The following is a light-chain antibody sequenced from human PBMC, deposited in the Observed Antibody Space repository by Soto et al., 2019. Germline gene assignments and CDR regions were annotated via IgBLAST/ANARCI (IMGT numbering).Light chain of an antibody. CDR1: QSVSRSQ. CDR3: QHYANSVWT. J-gene: IGKJ1*01. CDR2: ASS. V-gene: IGKV3-20*01. Sequence: IVLTQSPDTLSLSPGERATLSCRASQSVSRSQLVWYQQKPGQAPRLLIYASSSWATGIPDRFSGRGSATDSTVTVSELDAEDFAVYYCQHYANSVWTFGQGTKVEIK.